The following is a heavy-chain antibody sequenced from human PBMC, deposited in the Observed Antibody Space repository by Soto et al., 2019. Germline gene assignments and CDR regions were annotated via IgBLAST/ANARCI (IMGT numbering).Heavy chain of an antibody. D-gene: IGHD3-10*01. CDR1: GDSISTYY. CDR2: IYYSGST. J-gene: IGHJ6*02. Sequence: PSETLSLTCIFSGDSISTYYWSWIRQPPGKGLEWIGYIYYSGSTNYNPSLKSRVIISVDTSKNQFSLKLSSVTAADTAVYYCARVFGFGGMDVWGQGTTVTVSS. CDR3: ARVFGFGGMDV. V-gene: IGHV4-59*12.